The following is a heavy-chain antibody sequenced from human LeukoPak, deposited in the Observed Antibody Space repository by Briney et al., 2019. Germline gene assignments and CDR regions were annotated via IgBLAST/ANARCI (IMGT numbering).Heavy chain of an antibody. CDR2: ISGSGGST. V-gene: IGHV3-23*01. J-gene: IGHJ4*02. Sequence: GGSLRLSCAASGFTFSSYAMSWVRQAPGKGLEWVSAISGSGGSTYYADSVKGRFTISRDNSKNTLYLQMNSLRAEDTAVYYCATSEGIFSGALDYWGQGTLVTVSS. D-gene: IGHD3-3*01. CDR1: GFTFSSYA. CDR3: ATSEGIFSGALDY.